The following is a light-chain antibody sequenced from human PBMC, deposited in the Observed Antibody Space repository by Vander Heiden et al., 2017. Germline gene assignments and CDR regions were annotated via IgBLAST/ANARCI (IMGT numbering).Light chain of an antibody. J-gene: IGKJ1*01. CDR1: LSITRY. V-gene: IGKV1-5*03. Sequence: DIQMTQSPSTLSASVGDTVTITCRASLSITRYLAWFQQKPGKAPKLLMFKASDLENGVPSRFRGSGFGTEFALTITSLQPDDFATYYCQQYKSYPWTFGQGTKVEVK. CDR3: QQYKSYPWT. CDR2: KAS.